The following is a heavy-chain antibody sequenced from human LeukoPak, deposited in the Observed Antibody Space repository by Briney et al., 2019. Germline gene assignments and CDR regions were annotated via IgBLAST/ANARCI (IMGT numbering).Heavy chain of an antibody. V-gene: IGHV3-30*18. Sequence: GGSLRLSCSASGFTFSSYGMHAGCQAPGKGVGWVAVISYDGSRKHYGDSVQGRFSISSDNYNYALYLPVNSLRAEDTAVYDCVKDRMGEHHGMDVWGEGTTVTVSS. CDR3: VKDRMGEHHGMDV. CDR2: ISYDGSRK. J-gene: IGHJ6*01. D-gene: IGHD3-16*01. CDR1: GFTFSSYG.